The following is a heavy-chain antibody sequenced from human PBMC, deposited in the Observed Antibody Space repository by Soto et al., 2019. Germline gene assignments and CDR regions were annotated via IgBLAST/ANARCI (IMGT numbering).Heavy chain of an antibody. CDR3: ARERWFSPLHYYYLLDV. Sequence: PGGSLRFSGVVSGFTFHNFWVPWVRQAPGKGLEGVASIHPDGSEAYYVDSLKGRFTISRDNGKNSLYLQMNNLRVEDTAVYYCARERWFSPLHYYYLLDVWGQGTTVTVSS. V-gene: IGHV3-7*01. D-gene: IGHD2-15*01. J-gene: IGHJ6*02. CDR2: IHPDGSEA. CDR1: GFTFHNFW.